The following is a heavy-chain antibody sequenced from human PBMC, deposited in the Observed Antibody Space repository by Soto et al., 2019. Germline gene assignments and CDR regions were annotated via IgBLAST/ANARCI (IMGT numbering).Heavy chain of an antibody. V-gene: IGHV4-59*08. Sequence: SETLPLTCTVSGDSMTNYYWNWLRQPPGKGLEWIGYIYYSGSTNYNPSLKSRVTISVDTSKNQFSLKLSSVTAVDTAIYYCARLRPRGTSYYWGQGTLVTVSS. CDR1: GDSMTNYY. J-gene: IGHJ4*02. CDR2: IYYSGST. CDR3: ARLRPRGTSYY. D-gene: IGHD1-26*01.